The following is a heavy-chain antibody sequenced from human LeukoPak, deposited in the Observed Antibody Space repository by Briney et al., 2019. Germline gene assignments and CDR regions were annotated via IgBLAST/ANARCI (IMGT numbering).Heavy chain of an antibody. CDR3: ARGWIVVVPAATPGWFDP. D-gene: IGHD2-2*01. CDR2: INHSGST. V-gene: IGHV4-34*01. CDR1: GGSFSGYY. J-gene: IGHJ5*02. Sequence: SETLSFTCAVYGGSFSGYYWSWIRQPPGKGLEWIGEINHSGSTNYNPSLKSRVTISVDTSKNQFSLKLSSVTAADTAVYYCARGWIVVVPAATPGWFDPWGQGTLVTVSS.